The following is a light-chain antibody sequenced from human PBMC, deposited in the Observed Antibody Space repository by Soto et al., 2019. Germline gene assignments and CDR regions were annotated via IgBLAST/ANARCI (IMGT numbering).Light chain of an antibody. CDR3: HQRSNWPPLT. CDR2: DAS. CDR1: QSVSSY. Sequence: EIVLTQSPATLSLSPGERATLSCRASQSVSSYLAWYQQKPGQAPRLLIYDASNRATGIPARFSGSGSGTDFTLTISSLEPEDFAVYYCHQRSNWPPLTFCGGTKVEIK. V-gene: IGKV3-11*01. J-gene: IGKJ4*01.